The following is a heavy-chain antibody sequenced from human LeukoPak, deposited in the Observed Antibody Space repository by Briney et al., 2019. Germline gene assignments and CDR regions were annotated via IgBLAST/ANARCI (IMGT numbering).Heavy chain of an antibody. CDR3: AREIYEVAAYFDY. D-gene: IGHD2-15*01. J-gene: IGHJ4*02. Sequence: GGSLRLSCAASGFTFSSYAMHWVRQAPGKGLEYVSAISSNGGSTYYANSVKGRFTISRDNSKNTLYLQMNSLRAEDTAVYYCAREIYEVAAYFDYWGQGTLVTVSS. CDR2: ISSNGGST. V-gene: IGHV3-64*01. CDR1: GFTFSSYA.